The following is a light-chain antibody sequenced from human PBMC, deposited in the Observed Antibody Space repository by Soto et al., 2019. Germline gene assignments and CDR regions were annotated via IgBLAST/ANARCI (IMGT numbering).Light chain of an antibody. CDR1: SSDVGDYNY. CDR3: SSYAGSNNVI. V-gene: IGLV2-8*01. Sequence: QSALTQPPSASGSPGQSVTISCTGTSSDVGDYNYVSWYQQLPGKAPKLMIYEVSKRPSGVPDRFSGSRSGNTASLTVSGLQAEDEADYYCSSYAGSNNVIFGGGTKVTVL. CDR2: EVS. J-gene: IGLJ2*01.